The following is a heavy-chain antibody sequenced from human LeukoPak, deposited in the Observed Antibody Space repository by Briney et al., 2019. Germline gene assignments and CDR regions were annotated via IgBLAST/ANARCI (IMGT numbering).Heavy chain of an antibody. CDR3: ARDGASLGELSLYHLPHNWFDP. Sequence: SVKVSCKASGGTFSSYAISWVRQAPGQGLEWMGGIIPIFGTANCAQKFQGRVTITTDESTSTAYMELSSLRSEDTAVYYCARDGASLGELSLYHLPHNWFDPWGQGTLVTVSS. V-gene: IGHV1-69*05. CDR2: IIPIFGTA. CDR1: GGTFSSYA. J-gene: IGHJ5*02. D-gene: IGHD3-16*02.